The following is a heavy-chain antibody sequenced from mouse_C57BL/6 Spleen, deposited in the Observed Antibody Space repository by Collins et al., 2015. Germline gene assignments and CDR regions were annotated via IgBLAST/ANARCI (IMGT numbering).Heavy chain of an antibody. CDR1: GYTFTSYW. D-gene: IGHD1-1*01. J-gene: IGHJ2*01. CDR2: IHPNSGST. V-gene: IGHV1-64*01. CDR3: APITTVVNYFDY. Sequence: QVQLQQPGAELVKPWASVKLSCKASGYTFTSYWMHWVKQRPGQGLEWIGMIHPNSGSTNYNEKFKSKATLTVDKSSSTAYMQLSSLTSEDSAVYYCAPITTVVNYFDYWGQGTTLTVSS.